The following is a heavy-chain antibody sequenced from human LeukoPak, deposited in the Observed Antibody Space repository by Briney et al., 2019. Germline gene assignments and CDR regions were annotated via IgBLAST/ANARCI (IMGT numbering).Heavy chain of an antibody. Sequence: SVKVSCKASGGTFSSYAISWVRQAPGQGLEWMGGIIPIFGTANYAQKFQGRVTITADESTSTAYMELSSLRSEDTAVYYCARGRDYYDSPRTKGAFDIWGQGTRVTVSS. V-gene: IGHV1-69*13. J-gene: IGHJ3*02. CDR2: IIPIFGTA. CDR1: GGTFSSYA. D-gene: IGHD3-22*01. CDR3: ARGRDYYDSPRTKGAFDI.